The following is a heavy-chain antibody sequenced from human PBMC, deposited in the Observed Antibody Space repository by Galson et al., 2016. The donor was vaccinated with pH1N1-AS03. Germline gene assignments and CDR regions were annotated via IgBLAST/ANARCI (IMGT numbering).Heavy chain of an antibody. CDR1: GSIFPSYW. V-gene: IGHV5-51*01. D-gene: IGHD2-15*01. CDR2: IWPADSDT. CDR3: ARQKYCSGGSCFLYYDAFDM. Sequence: QSGAEVKKPGESLKISCQASGSIFPSYWIGWVRQRPGKGLEWMGIIWPADSDTKYSPSFQGQVTISVDTSLNTAYLQWSSLEASDTAMYFCARQKYCSGGSCFLYYDAFDMWGQGTLVTVSS. J-gene: IGHJ3*02.